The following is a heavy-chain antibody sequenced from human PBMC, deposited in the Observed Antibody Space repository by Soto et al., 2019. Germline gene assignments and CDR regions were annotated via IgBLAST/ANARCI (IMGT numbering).Heavy chain of an antibody. Sequence: SETLSLTCAVSGGSMISYYWSWIRQPPGRGLEWIGFIYYAGSTKYNPSLNSRVTISVDTSKNQFSLTVTSVTAADTAVYYCAREKGSSGFDPWGQGTLVTSPQ. V-gene: IGHV4-59*12. CDR2: IYYAGST. J-gene: IGHJ5*02. CDR1: GGSMISYY. D-gene: IGHD6-6*01. CDR3: AREKGSSGFDP.